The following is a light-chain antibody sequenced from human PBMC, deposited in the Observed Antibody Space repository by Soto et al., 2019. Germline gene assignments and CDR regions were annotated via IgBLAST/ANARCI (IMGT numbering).Light chain of an antibody. CDR2: GAS. CDR1: HSISSNY. CDR3: QQYSSSPPEFT. J-gene: IGKJ3*01. V-gene: IGKV3-20*01. Sequence: EIVLTQSPGTLSLSPGERATLSCRASHSISSNYLAWYQQRPGQAPRLLIFGASYRATGIPDRFSGSGSGTDFTLTISRLATEDFAVYYCQQYSSSPPEFTFGPGTRVDSK.